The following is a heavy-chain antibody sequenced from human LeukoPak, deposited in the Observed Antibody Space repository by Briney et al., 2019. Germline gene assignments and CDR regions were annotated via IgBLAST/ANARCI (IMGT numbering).Heavy chain of an antibody. V-gene: IGHV1-2*02. J-gene: IGHJ4*02. CDR1: GYTFTSYY. CDR3: ARVYYYYDSSGILTLYFDY. CDR2: VNPTSGGT. Sequence: ASVKVSYKTSGYTFTSYYMHWARQAPGQGLEWMGWVNPTSGGTNYAQKFQGRVTMTRDTSISTAYMELSRLRSDDTAVYYCARVYYYYDSSGILTLYFDYWGQGTLVTVSS. D-gene: IGHD3-22*01.